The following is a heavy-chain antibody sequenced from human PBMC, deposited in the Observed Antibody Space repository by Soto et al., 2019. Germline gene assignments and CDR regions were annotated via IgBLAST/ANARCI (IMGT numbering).Heavy chain of an antibody. V-gene: IGHV3-23*01. J-gene: IGHJ4*02. CDR1: GFTFSSYA. D-gene: IGHD2-15*01. CDR2: VSIGDST. Sequence: GGSLRLSCAASGFTFSSYAMGWVRQGPGKGLEWVAVVSIGDSTHYADSVRGRFTISRDNSKNTLSLQMNSLTAEDTAVYFCAKRRGAGGHFDYWGQG. CDR3: AKRRGAGGHFDY.